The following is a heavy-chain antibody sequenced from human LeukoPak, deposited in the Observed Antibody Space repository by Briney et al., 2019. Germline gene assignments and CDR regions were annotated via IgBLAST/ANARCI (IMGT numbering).Heavy chain of an antibody. CDR1: GYTFTSYD. Sequence: GASVKVSCKASGYTFTSYDINWVRQATGQGLEWMGWMNPNSGNTGYAQKFQGRVTITRNTSISTAYMELSSLRSEDTAVYYCATDQGGWYGDVFDIWGQGTMVTVSS. CDR2: MNPNSGNT. J-gene: IGHJ3*02. V-gene: IGHV1-8*03. CDR3: ATDQGGWYGDVFDI. D-gene: IGHD6-19*01.